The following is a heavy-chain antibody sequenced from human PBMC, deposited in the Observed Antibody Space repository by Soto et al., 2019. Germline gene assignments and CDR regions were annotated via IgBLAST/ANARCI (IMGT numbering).Heavy chain of an antibody. J-gene: IGHJ3*02. D-gene: IGHD4-17*01. CDR1: GFTYGHFG. V-gene: IGHV3-33*01. Sequence: QVQLVESGGGVVQPGRSLRISCATSGFTYGHFGMHWARQAPGKGLEWVAVIWHDGSKKFYADSVKGRFTISRDDSKNTLDLQMNSLRVEDTAVYYCARDAYGIAGQGGASDIWGQGTMVTVSS. CDR2: IWHDGSKK. CDR3: ARDAYGIAGQGGASDI.